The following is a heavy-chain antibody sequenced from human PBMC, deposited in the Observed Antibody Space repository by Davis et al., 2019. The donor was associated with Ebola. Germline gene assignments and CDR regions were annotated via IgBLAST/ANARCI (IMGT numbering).Heavy chain of an antibody. CDR3: ARSGLSFGVVKYHYGMDA. V-gene: IGHV3-23*01. Sequence: GGSLRLSCETSGFIFRNYVMSWVRQAPGKGLEWVSAISGSGGSTYYADSVKGRFTISRDNSKKTMYLQMNSLRGEDTAVYYCARSGLSFGVVKYHYGMDAWGKGTTVTVSS. D-gene: IGHD3-3*01. CDR2: ISGSGGST. CDR1: GFIFRNYV. J-gene: IGHJ6*04.